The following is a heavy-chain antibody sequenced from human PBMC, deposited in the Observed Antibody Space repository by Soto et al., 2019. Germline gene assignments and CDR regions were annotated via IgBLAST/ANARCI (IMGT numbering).Heavy chain of an antibody. CDR1: GFSFSNYW. CDR2: LNQDGSEI. D-gene: IGHD3-22*01. CDR3: ARDRGYSTFDC. Sequence: EVQLVESGGGLVQPGGSLRLSCVASGFSFSNYWMSWVRQAPGKGLEWGANLNQDGSEINYVDSVKGRFAISRDNAKNSLLLQMNSLRAEDIAVYYCARDRGYSTFDCWGQGTLVTVSS. V-gene: IGHV3-7*01. J-gene: IGHJ4*02.